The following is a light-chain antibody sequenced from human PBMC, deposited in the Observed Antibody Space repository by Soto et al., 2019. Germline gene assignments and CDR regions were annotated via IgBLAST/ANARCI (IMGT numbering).Light chain of an antibody. CDR3: SSYTSSSTLVF. Sequence: QSVLTQPASVSGSPGQSITISCTGTSSDVGDYNYVSWYQQHPGKAPKLMIYDVSNRPSGVSNRFCGSKSGNTAALNISGLQAEDEDDYYCSSYTSSSTLVFFGTGTKVTVL. CDR2: DVS. J-gene: IGLJ1*01. CDR1: SSDVGDYNY. V-gene: IGLV2-14*01.